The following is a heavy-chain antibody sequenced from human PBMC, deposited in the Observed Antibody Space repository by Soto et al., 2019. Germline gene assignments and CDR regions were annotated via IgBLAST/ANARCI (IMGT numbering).Heavy chain of an antibody. J-gene: IGHJ5*02. D-gene: IGHD3-3*01. Sequence: SVKVSCKASGGTFSSYAISWVRQAPGQGLEWMGGIIPIFGTANYAQKFQGRVTITADESTSTAYMELSSLRSEDTAVYYCATRPHLEWLLRPRGFEPWGQATLVTVSS. CDR2: IIPIFGTA. V-gene: IGHV1-69*13. CDR1: GGTFSSYA. CDR3: ATRPHLEWLLRPRGFEP.